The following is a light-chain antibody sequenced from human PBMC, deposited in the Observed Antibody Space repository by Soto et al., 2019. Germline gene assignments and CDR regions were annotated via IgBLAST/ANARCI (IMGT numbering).Light chain of an antibody. J-gene: IGLJ2*01. CDR2: EVS. V-gene: IGLV2-23*02. CDR1: SSDVGRYNL. Sequence: QSVLTQPASVSGSPGQSITISCAGASSDVGRYNLVSWYQQHPTKAPKLMIYEVSKRPSGVSSRFSGSKSGNTASLTISGLQADDEADYYCCSYVGSLTLAFGGGTKLTVL. CDR3: CSYVGSLTLA.